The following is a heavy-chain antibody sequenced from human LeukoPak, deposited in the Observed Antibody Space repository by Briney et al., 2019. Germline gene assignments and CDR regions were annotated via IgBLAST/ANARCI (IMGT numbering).Heavy chain of an antibody. CDR3: AKDYCSGGSCPFDS. CDR2: ISWSSGRI. D-gene: IGHD2-15*01. J-gene: IGHJ4*02. V-gene: IGHV3-9*01. CDR1: GFTFDDYA. Sequence: GGSLRLSCAASGFTFDDYAMHWVRQAPGKGLEWVSGISWSSGRIGYADSVKGRFTISRDNAKNSLYLQMNSLRAEDTALYYCAKDYCSGGSCPFDSWGQGTLVTVSS.